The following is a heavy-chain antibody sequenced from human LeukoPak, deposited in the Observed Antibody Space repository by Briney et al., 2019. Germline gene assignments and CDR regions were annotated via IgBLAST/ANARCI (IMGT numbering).Heavy chain of an antibody. V-gene: IGHV3-30*04. Sequence: GGSLRLSCAASGFTFSSYAMHWVRQAPGKGLEWVAVISYDGSNKYYADSVKGRFTISRDNSKNTLYLQMNSLRAEDTAVYYCARPPSYCSGGSCYSGGDYWGQGTLVTVSS. J-gene: IGHJ4*02. CDR2: ISYDGSNK. CDR1: GFTFSSYA. CDR3: ARPPSYCSGGSCYSGGDY. D-gene: IGHD2-15*01.